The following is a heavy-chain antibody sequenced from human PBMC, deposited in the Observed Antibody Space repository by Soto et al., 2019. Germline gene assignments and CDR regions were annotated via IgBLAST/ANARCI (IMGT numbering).Heavy chain of an antibody. CDR1: GFTFSSVW. Sequence: EVQLVESGGGLVQPGGSLRLSCAASGFTFSSVWMGWVRQAPGKGLEWVAIIKTDGSVKNSVDSVKGRFTISRDNAKNSLYLQMNSLRAEDTAVYYCARDGGYYRFDYWGQGTLVTVSS. V-gene: IGHV3-7*01. D-gene: IGHD1-26*01. CDR2: IKTDGSVK. CDR3: ARDGGYYRFDY. J-gene: IGHJ4*02.